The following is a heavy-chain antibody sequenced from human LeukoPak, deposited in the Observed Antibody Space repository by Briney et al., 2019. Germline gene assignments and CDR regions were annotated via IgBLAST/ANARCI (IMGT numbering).Heavy chain of an antibody. D-gene: IGHD3-22*01. CDR3: ARRVEGAFLTSKYLWLTMITNWFDP. Sequence: SQTLSLTCAISGDSVSSNIPAWNWIRQSPSRGLEWLGRTYYRSKWYTEYALSVKSRITINPDTSKNHFSLKLSSVTAADTAVYYCARRVEGAFLTSKYLWLTMITNWFDPWGQGTLVTVSS. CDR1: GDSVSSNIPA. J-gene: IGHJ5*02. V-gene: IGHV6-1*01. CDR2: TYYRSKWYT.